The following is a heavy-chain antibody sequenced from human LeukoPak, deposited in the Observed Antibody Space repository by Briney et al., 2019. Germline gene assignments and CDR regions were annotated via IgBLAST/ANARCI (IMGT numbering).Heavy chain of an antibody. V-gene: IGHV3-21*01. CDR1: GFTFSSYS. CDR2: ISSSSSYI. CDR3: ARDKQAAFDY. D-gene: IGHD2-15*01. J-gene: IGHJ4*02. Sequence: PGGSLRLSCAASGFTFSSYSMNWVRQAPGKGLEWVSSISSSSSYIYYADSAKGRFTISRDNAKNSLYLQMNSLRAEDTAVYYCARDKQAAFDYWGQGTLVTVSS.